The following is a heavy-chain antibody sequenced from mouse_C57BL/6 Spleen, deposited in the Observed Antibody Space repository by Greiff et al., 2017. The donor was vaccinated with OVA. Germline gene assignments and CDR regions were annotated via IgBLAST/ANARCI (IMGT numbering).Heavy chain of an antibody. CDR3: AREGTPFAY. CDR1: GYTFTSYW. CDR2: IYTSDSET. D-gene: IGHD3-3*01. J-gene: IGHJ3*01. V-gene: IGHV1-61*01. Sequence: QVQLQQPGAELVRPGSSVKLSCKASGYTFTSYWMDWVKQRPGQGLEWIGNIYTSDSETHYNQKFKDKATLTVDKSSSTAYMQLSSLTSEDSAVYYCAREGTPFAYWGQGTLVTVSA.